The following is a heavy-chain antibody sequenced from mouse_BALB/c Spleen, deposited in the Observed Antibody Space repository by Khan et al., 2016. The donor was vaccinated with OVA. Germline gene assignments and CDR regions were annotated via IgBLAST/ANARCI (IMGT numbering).Heavy chain of an antibody. J-gene: IGHJ2*01. CDR1: GYSITSDYA. Sequence: EVQLLETGPGLVKPSQSLSLICTVTGYSITSDYAWNWIRQFPGNKLEWMGFISYSGNTKCNPSLKSRISITRDTSKNQFFLQLNSVTTEDTATDYCARVDGGEFDYWGQGTTLTVSS. CDR2: ISYSGNT. CDR3: ARVDGGEFDY. V-gene: IGHV3-2*02. D-gene: IGHD2-3*01.